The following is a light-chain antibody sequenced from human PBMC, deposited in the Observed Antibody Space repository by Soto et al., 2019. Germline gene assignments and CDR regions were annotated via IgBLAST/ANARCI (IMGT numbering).Light chain of an antibody. Sequence: QSALTQPPSVSGSPGQSVTISCTGTNSDVGSYDRVSWYQQPPGIAPKLMIYEVSHRPSGVPDRFSGSKSGNTASLTISGLQVEDEGDYYCCSYTPSTPLFVFGTGTKLTVL. CDR3: CSYTPSTPLFV. CDR1: NSDVGSYDR. J-gene: IGLJ1*01. V-gene: IGLV2-18*02. CDR2: EVS.